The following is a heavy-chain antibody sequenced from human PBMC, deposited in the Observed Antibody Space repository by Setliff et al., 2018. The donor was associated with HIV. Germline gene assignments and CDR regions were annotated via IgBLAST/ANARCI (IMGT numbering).Heavy chain of an antibody. Sequence: SVKVSCKASGYTFTGYYMHWVRQAPGQGLEWMGRIIPVLGTTHYAQTFQGRVTITADKSTNTAYMDLSSLKSEDTAVYYCARAGGYYYDSSGYFWLDSWGQGTLVTVSS. CDR2: IIPVLGTT. CDR3: ARAGGYYYDSSGYFWLDS. CDR1: GYTFTGYY. J-gene: IGHJ5*01. D-gene: IGHD3-22*01. V-gene: IGHV1-69*06.